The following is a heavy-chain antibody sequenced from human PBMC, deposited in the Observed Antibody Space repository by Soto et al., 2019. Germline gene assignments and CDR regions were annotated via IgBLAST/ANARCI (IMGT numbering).Heavy chain of an antibody. CDR1: GFTFSSYA. Sequence: QVQLVESGGGVVQPGRSLRLSCAASGFTFSSYAMHWVRQAPGKGLEWVAVISYDGSNKYYADSVKGRFTISRDNSKNTLNLQMISLRAEDAAVYYCARGLVSAAGSACGYWGQGTLVTVSS. CDR3: ARGLVSAAGSACGY. V-gene: IGHV3-30-3*01. J-gene: IGHJ4*02. CDR2: ISYDGSNK. D-gene: IGHD6-13*01.